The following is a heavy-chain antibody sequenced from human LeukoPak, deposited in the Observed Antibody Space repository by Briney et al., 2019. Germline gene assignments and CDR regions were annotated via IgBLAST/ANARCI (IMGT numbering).Heavy chain of an antibody. D-gene: IGHD6-19*01. CDR3: ARGGPWLVWYFDL. CDR2: IYHSGST. CDR1: GYSISSGYY. Sequence: PSETLSLTCAVSGYSISSGYYWGWIRQPPGKGLEWIGSIYHSGSTYYNPSLKSRVTISVNTSKNQFSLKLRSVTAANTGVYYCARGGPWLVWYFDLWGRGTLVTVSS. V-gene: IGHV4-38-2*01. J-gene: IGHJ2*01.